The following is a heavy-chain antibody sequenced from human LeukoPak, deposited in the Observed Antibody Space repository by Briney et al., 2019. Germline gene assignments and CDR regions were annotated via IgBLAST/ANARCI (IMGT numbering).Heavy chain of an antibody. J-gene: IGHJ6*03. CDR2: IRGKVYGGTT. CDR1: GFTFGDYG. CDR3: TRDYYPKQLAPHYMDV. D-gene: IGHD6-6*01. Sequence: GGSLRLSCTTSGFTFGDYGMSWVRHAPGKGLEWVGFIRGKVYGGTTEYAASVKGRFSISRDDSKSIAYLEMDSLRTEDTAVYYCTRDYYPKQLAPHYMDVWGKGTTVTVSS. V-gene: IGHV3-49*04.